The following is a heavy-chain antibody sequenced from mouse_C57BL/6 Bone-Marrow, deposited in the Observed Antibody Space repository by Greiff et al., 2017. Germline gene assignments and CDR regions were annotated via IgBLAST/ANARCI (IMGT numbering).Heavy chain of an antibody. CDR2: ILPGSSST. V-gene: IGHV1-9*01. CDR1: GYTFTGYW. CDR3: ARTNYYGSSCPRWYFDV. D-gene: IGHD1-1*01. J-gene: IGHJ1*03. Sequence: QVQLKQSGAELMKPGASVKLSCKATGYTFTGYWIEWVKQRPGHGLEWIGEILPGSSSTNYNEKFKGKATFTADTSSNTAYMQLSRLTTEDSAITYCARTNYYGSSCPRWYFDVWGTGTTVTVSS.